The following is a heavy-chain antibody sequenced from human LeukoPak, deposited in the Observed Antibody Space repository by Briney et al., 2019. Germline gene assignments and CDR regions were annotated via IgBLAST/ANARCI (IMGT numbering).Heavy chain of an antibody. CDR3: ARRISGSGSYPHYRYYYYYMDV. D-gene: IGHD3-10*01. Sequence: TSETLSLTCTVSGGSISSSAYYWGWIRQPPGKGLEWIGSMYYSGSIYYNPSLKSRVTISVDTSKNQFSLKLSSVTAADTAVYYCARRISGSGSYPHYRYYYYYMDVWGKGTTVTISS. CDR2: MYYSGSI. V-gene: IGHV4-39*07. CDR1: GGSISSSAYY. J-gene: IGHJ6*03.